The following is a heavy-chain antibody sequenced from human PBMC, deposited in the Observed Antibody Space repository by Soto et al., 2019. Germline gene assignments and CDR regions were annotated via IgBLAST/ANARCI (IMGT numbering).Heavy chain of an antibody. CDR1: GFTFSSYA. J-gene: IGHJ6*02. V-gene: IGHV3-23*01. Sequence: EVQLLESGGGLVQPGGSLRLSCAASGFTFSSYAMSWVRQAPGKGLEWVSAISGSGGSTYYADSVKGLFTISRDNSKNTLYLQMNSLRAEDTAVYYCAKGGSQNYYYGMDVWGQGTTVTVSS. D-gene: IGHD3-10*01. CDR2: ISGSGGST. CDR3: AKGGSQNYYYGMDV.